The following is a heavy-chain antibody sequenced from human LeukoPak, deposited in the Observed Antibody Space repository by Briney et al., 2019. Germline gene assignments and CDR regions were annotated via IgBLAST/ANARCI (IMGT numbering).Heavy chain of an antibody. D-gene: IGHD1/OR15-1a*01. CDR1: GGSISSSSYY. V-gene: IGHV4-39*01. J-gene: IGHJ5*01. CDR3: ARLDHGVTTA. CDR2: IYYSGST. Sequence: SETLSLTCTVSGGSISSSSYYWGWIRQPPGKGLEWIGSIYYSGSTYYNPSLKSRVTISVDTSKNQFSLKLSSVTAADTAVYYCARLDHGVTTAWGHGTLVTVSS.